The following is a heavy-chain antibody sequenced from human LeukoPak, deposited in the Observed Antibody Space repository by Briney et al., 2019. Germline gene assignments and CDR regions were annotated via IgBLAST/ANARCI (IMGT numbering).Heavy chain of an antibody. CDR1: GFTFDGYT. CDR3: ARRAGGYSHPYDY. J-gene: IGHJ4*02. V-gene: IGHV3-43*01. CDR2: ISWDGGST. D-gene: IGHD4-23*01. Sequence: GGSLRLSCAASGFTFDGYTMDLVRQAPGEGLEVVCLISWDGGSTYYADSVKGRFTISRDNSKITLYLQMISLRAADTAVYYCARRAGGYSHPYDYWGQGTLVTVSS.